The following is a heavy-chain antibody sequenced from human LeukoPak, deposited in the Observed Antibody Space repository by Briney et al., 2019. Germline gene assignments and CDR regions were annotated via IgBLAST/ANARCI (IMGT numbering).Heavy chain of an antibody. D-gene: IGHD1-1*01. J-gene: IGHJ6*02. CDR1: GGSISSSSYY. CDR2: IYHSGST. CDR3: ARDAGHQLSRRNYYAMDV. Sequence: SETLSLTCTVSGGSISSSSYYWGWVRQPPGKGLEWIGYIYHSGSTYYNPSLKSRVTISVDRSKNQFSLKLSSVTAADTAVYYCARDAGHQLSRRNYYAMDVWGQGTTVTVSS. V-gene: IGHV4-39*07.